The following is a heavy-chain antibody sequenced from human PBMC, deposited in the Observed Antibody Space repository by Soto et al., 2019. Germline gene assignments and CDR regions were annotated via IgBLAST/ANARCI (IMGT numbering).Heavy chain of an antibody. CDR2: LSGGGDSK. D-gene: IGHD3-9*01. CDR1: GFTFTGFG. J-gene: IGHJ3*01. V-gene: IGHV3-23*01. Sequence: EGQLLESGGGLVRPGGSLRLSCAASGFTFTGFGMHWVRQAPGKGLEWLAALSGGGDSKYYAESVKGRFTISRDNSRDTLFLEMGSLLVEDSAVSFCAKPIARGWNDFQASGYDVWGQGTIVTVSS. CDR3: AKPIARGWNDFQASGYDV.